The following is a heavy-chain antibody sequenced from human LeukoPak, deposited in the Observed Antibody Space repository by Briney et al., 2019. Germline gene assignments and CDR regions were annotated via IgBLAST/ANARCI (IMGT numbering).Heavy chain of an antibody. CDR1: GFTFSSYW. D-gene: IGHD6-13*01. CDR2: INSDGTST. J-gene: IGHJ4*02. Sequence: GGSLRLSCAASGFTFSSYWMHWVRHAPGKGLVWVSRINSDGTSTIYADSVKGRFTISRDNSKNTLYLQMNSLRAEDTAVYYCAREHSSSFDYWGQGTLVTVSS. CDR3: AREHSSSFDY. V-gene: IGHV3-74*01.